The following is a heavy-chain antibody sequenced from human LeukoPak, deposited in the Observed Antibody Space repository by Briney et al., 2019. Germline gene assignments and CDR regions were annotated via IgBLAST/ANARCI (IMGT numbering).Heavy chain of an antibody. J-gene: IGHJ4*02. CDR2: ISAGGGST. D-gene: IGHD2-15*01. CDR3: AKGVLGYCSGGSCYPFDS. V-gene: IGHV3-23*01. Sequence: PGGSLRLSCAASGFTFSNAWMSWVRQAPGKGLEWVSVISAGGGSTYYADSVKGRCTISRDNSKNTLYLQMNSLRAEDTAVYYCAKGVLGYCSGGSCYPFDSWGQGTLVTVSS. CDR1: GFTFSNAW.